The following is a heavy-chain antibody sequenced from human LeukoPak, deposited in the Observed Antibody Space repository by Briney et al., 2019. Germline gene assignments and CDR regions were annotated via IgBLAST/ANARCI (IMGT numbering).Heavy chain of an antibody. CDR1: GGSISSYY. Sequence: SETLSLTCTVSGGSISSYYWSWIRQPPGKGLEWIGYIYYSGTTNYNPSLKSRVTISVDTSKNQFSLKLSSVTAADTAVYYCARLYYDSSGYFDYWGQGTLVTVSS. J-gene: IGHJ4*02. V-gene: IGHV4-59*08. CDR2: IYYSGTT. D-gene: IGHD3-22*01. CDR3: ARLYYDSSGYFDY.